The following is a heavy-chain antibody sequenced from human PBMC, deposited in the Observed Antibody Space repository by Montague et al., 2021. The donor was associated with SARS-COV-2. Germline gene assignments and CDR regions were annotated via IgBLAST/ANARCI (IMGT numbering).Heavy chain of an antibody. CDR3: AKPLATGNYYY. V-gene: IGHV4-39*01. Sequence: SETLSLTCTVSGGSISSSNYYWGCVRHPPGKELEWIGSISYRGDPYYNPSLKSRLTISVDTSQNQFSLKLSSVTAADTAVYYCAKPLATGNYYYWGQGTLVTVPS. D-gene: IGHD1-1*01. J-gene: IGHJ4*02. CDR2: ISYRGDP. CDR1: GGSISSSNYY.